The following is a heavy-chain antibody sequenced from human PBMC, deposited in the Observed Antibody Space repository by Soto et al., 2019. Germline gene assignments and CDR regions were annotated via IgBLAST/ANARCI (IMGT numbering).Heavy chain of an antibody. CDR2: IYYSGST. CDR3: ARRSEAAAFFDY. D-gene: IGHD6-13*01. CDR1: GGSISSGGYY. J-gene: IGHJ4*02. Sequence: QVQLQESGPGLVKPSQTLSLTCTVSGGSISSGGYYWSWIRQHPRKGLEWIGYIYYSGSTYYNPSLKSRVTISVDTSKNQFSLKLSSVTAADTAVYYCARRSEAAAFFDYWGQGTLVTVSS. V-gene: IGHV4-31*03.